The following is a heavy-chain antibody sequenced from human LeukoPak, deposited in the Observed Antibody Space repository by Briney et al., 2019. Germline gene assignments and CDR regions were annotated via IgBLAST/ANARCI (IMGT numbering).Heavy chain of an antibody. CDR3: ARDQLGYCSGGSCYGGTRQGY. CDR2: INSDGSST. Sequence: GGSLRLSCAASGFTFSSYWMHWVRQAPGKGLVWVSRINSDGSSTSYADSVKGRFTISRDNSKNTLYLQMNSLRAEDTAVYYCARDQLGYCSGGSCYGGTRQGYWGQGTLVTVSS. CDR1: GFTFSSYW. J-gene: IGHJ4*02. V-gene: IGHV3-74*01. D-gene: IGHD2-15*01.